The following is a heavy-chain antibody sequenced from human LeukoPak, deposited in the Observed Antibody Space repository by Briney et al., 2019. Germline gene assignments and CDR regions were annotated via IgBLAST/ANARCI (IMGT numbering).Heavy chain of an antibody. D-gene: IGHD5-12*01. V-gene: IGHV4-4*07. Sequence: SETLSLTCTVSSGSISSYYWSWIRQPAGKGLEWIGRIYTSGSSNYNPSLKSRVTMSVDTSKNQFSLKLSSVTAADTAVYYCAGHQWMYNWFDPWGQGTLVTVSS. CDR2: IYTSGSS. CDR1: SGSISSYY. J-gene: IGHJ5*02. CDR3: AGHQWMYNWFDP.